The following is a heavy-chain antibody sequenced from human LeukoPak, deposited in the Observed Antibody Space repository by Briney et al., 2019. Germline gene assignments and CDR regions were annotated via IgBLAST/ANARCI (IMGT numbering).Heavy chain of an antibody. V-gene: IGHV3-49*04. D-gene: IGHD6-6*01. CDR1: GFTFGDYA. J-gene: IGHJ3*02. Sequence: GRSLRLSCTASGFTFGDYAMSWVRQAPGKGLEWVGFIRSKAYGGTTEYAASVKGRFTISRDDSKSIAYLQMNSLETEDTAVYYCTRSRRYSSSSGTFAFDIWGQGTMVTVSS. CDR3: TRSRRYSSSSGTFAFDI. CDR2: IRSKAYGGTT.